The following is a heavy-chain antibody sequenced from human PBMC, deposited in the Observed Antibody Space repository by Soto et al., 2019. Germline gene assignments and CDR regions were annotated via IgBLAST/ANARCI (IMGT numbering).Heavy chain of an antibody. D-gene: IGHD3-10*01. CDR3: ARGSYDSYAGCFGMDV. CDR2: IIPFSGTV. J-gene: IGHJ6*02. Sequence: QVQLVQSGAEVKKPGSSVKVSCKASGGSFMSQAISWVRQAPGQGPEWMGGIIPFSGTVTYTQRFQGKLTLTADEPTKTAYMELSSLRSEDPAVDYCARGSYDSYAGCFGMDVWGQGTTVTVS. V-gene: IGHV1-69*01. CDR1: GGSFMSQA.